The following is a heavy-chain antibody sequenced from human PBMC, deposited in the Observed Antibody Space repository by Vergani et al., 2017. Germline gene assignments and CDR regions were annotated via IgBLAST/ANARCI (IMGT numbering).Heavy chain of an antibody. CDR3: ARPHGDILPPDPRRLDY. J-gene: IGHJ4*02. CDR1: GYTFTNYY. V-gene: IGHV1-46*03. Sequence: QVLLVQSGAEVKKPGASVRVSCKTSGYTFTNYYIHWVRQAPGQGLEGMGIINPSGGSTTYAQQFQGRFTMTRDTSTSTVYMDLSNLRSEDTAVYYCARPHGDILPPDPRRLDYWGQGTLVTVSS. CDR2: INPSGGST.